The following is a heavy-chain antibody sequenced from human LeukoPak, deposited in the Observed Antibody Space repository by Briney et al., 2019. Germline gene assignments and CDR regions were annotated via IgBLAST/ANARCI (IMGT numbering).Heavy chain of an antibody. CDR3: AKDLNTAMARGWYFDL. CDR1: GFTFSSYG. D-gene: IGHD5-18*01. Sequence: GGSLRLSCAASGFTFSSYGMHWVRQAPGKGLEWVAVISYDGSNKYYADSVKGRFTISRDNSKNTLYLQMNSLRAEDTAVYYCAKDLNTAMARGWYFDLWGRGTLVTVSS. J-gene: IGHJ2*01. CDR2: ISYDGSNK. V-gene: IGHV3-30*18.